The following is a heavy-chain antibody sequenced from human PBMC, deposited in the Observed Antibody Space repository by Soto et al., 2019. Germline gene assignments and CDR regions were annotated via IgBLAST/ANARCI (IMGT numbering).Heavy chain of an antibody. J-gene: IGHJ6*02. CDR1: GGSISSSNW. CDR3: ARGQYYDLGGDYYYGMDV. Sequence: SETLSLTCAVSGGSISSSNWWSWVRQPPGKGLEWIGEIYHSGSTNYNPSLKSRVTISVDKSKNQFSLKLSSVTAADTAVYYCARGQYYDLGGDYYYGMDVWGQGTKVTVSS. CDR2: IYHSGST. V-gene: IGHV4-4*02. D-gene: IGHD3-3*01.